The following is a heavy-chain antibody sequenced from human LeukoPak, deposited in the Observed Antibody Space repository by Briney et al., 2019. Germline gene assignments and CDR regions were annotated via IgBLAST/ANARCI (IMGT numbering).Heavy chain of an antibody. J-gene: IGHJ4*02. CDR2: IYTSGST. Sequence: SETLSLTCTVSGGSISSYYWSWIRQPAGKGLEWIERIYTSGSTNYNPSLKSRVTMSIDTSKNQFSLKLSSVAAADTAVYYCARDRYYYDSSGYYVFDYWGQGTLVTVSS. CDR1: GGSISSYY. V-gene: IGHV4-4*07. D-gene: IGHD3-22*01. CDR3: ARDRYYYDSSGYYVFDY.